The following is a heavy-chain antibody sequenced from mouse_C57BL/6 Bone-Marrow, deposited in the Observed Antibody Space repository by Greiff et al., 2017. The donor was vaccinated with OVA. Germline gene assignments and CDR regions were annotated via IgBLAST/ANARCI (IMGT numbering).Heavy chain of an antibody. D-gene: IGHD1-1*01. CDR1: GFNIKDDY. J-gene: IGHJ4*01. CDR3: TTLYYYGSSPLYAMDY. V-gene: IGHV14-4*01. Sequence: EVQLQQSGAELVRPGASVKLSCTASGFNIKDDYMHWVKQRPEQGLEWIGWIDPENGDTEYASKFQGKATITADTSSNTAYLQLSSLTSEDTAVYYCTTLYYYGSSPLYAMDYWGQGTSVTVSS. CDR2: IDPENGDT.